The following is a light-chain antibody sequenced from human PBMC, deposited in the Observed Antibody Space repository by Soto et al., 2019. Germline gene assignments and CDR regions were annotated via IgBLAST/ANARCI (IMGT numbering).Light chain of an antibody. V-gene: IGLV1-47*01. CDR1: SSNIGSNY. CDR3: AAWDDSPNWV. Sequence: QAVVTQPPSASGTPGQRVTISCSGSSSNIGSNYVYWYQQLPGTAPKLLIYRNNQRPSGVPDRFSGSKSGTSASLAISGLRSEDEADYYCAAWDDSPNWVFGGGTKVTVL. CDR2: RNN. J-gene: IGLJ3*02.